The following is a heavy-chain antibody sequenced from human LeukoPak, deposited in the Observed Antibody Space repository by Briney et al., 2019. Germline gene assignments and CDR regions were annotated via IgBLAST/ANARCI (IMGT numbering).Heavy chain of an antibody. D-gene: IGHD3-22*01. J-gene: IGHJ4*02. CDR1: GFTFSSYW. V-gene: IGHV3-74*01. Sequence: GGSLRLSCAASGFTFSSYWMHWVRQAPGKGLVWVSRISDGGSTTTYADSVKGRFTISRDNAKNTPYLQMNGLRAEDTAVYYCSRSAYYDGSGNYYDYWGQGTLVTVSS. CDR3: SRSAYYDGSGNYYDY. CDR2: ISDGGSTT.